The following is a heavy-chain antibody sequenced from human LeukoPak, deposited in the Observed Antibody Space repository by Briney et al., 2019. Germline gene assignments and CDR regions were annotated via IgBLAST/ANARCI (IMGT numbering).Heavy chain of an antibody. J-gene: IGHJ4*02. V-gene: IGHV3-49*04. Sequence: GQSLRLSCTTSGFAFDDFAMSWVRQPAGKGLEWVGFIRRRAYGGAAEYAASVKGRFIISRDDSKGIAYLQMNSLKAEDTAVYYCSRNGLVDFDYWGQGSRVIVSP. CDR2: IRRRAYGGAA. CDR1: GFAFDDFA. CDR3: SRNGLVDFDY.